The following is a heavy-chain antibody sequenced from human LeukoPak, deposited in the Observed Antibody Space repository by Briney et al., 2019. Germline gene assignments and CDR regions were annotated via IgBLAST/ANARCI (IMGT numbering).Heavy chain of an antibody. CDR2: ISVSGGTT. J-gene: IGHJ4*02. V-gene: IGHV3-23*01. CDR3: AILKSGY. CDR1: GFTFSNYV. D-gene: IGHD7-27*01. Sequence: GGSLRLSCAASGFTFSNYVMTWVRQAPGKGLDWVSGISVSGGTTYYADSVKGRFTISRDNSKDTLYLQMNSLRVDDTAIYYCAILKSGYWGQGTLVTVSS.